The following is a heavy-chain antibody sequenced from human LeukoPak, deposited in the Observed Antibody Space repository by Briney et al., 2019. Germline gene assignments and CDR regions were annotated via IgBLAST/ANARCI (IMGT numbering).Heavy chain of an antibody. D-gene: IGHD3-10*01. CDR1: GFIFSDYY. CDR3: ARTGGAGSPSDT. Sequence: GSLRLSCAASGFIFSDYYMTWICQAPGKGLEWVSYISSSGSITYYADSVKGRFTISRDNAKNSLYLEMNSLRDDDTAVYFCARTGGAGSPSDTWGQGTLVTVSS. CDR2: ISSSGSIT. J-gene: IGHJ5*02. V-gene: IGHV3-11*01.